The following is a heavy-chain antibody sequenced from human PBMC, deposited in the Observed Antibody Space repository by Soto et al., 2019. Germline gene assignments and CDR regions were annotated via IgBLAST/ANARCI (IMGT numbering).Heavy chain of an antibody. V-gene: IGHV4-59*12. J-gene: IGHJ4*02. CDR1: GGSIGSYY. D-gene: IGHD4-17*01. CDR2: IYYSGST. Sequence: SETLSLTCTVSGGSIGSYYWSWIRQPPGKGLEWIGYIYYSGSTNYNPSLKSRVTISVDTSKNQFSLKLSSVTAADTAVYYCARRVYGDFSYYFDYWGQGTLVTVSS. CDR3: ARRVYGDFSYYFDY.